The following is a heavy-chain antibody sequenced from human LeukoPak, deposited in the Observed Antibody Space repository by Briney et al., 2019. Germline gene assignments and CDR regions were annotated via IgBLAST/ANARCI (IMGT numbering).Heavy chain of an antibody. CDR1: GFTFSSYG. CDR3: AKGVTVQWLDIGTFDY. J-gene: IGHJ4*02. V-gene: IGHV3-30*02. D-gene: IGHD6-19*01. Sequence: GGSLRLSCAASGFTFSSYGMNWVRQAPGKGLEWVAFIRYDGSNKYYADSVKGRFTISRDNSKNTLYLQMNSLRAEDTAVYYCAKGVTVQWLDIGTFDYWGQGTLVTVSS. CDR2: IRYDGSNK.